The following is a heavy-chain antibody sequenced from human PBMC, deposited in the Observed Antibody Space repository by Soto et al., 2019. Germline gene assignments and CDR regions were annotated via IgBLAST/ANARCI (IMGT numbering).Heavy chain of an antibody. D-gene: IGHD3-10*01. CDR3: ARDLYGSGSYYYYYYGMDV. V-gene: IGHV4-31*03. J-gene: IGHJ6*02. CDR1: GGSISSGGYY. CDR2: IYYSGST. Sequence: SETLSLTCTVSGGSISSGGYYWSWIRQHPGKGLEWIGYIYYSGSTYYNPSLKSRVTISVDTSKNQFSLKLSSVTAADTAVYYCARDLYGSGSYYYYYYGMDVWGQGTTVTV.